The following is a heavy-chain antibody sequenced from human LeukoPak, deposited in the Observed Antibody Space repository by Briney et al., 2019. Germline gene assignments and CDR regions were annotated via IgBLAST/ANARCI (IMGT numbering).Heavy chain of an antibody. CDR1: GCTFRNDC. CDR3: ARELVVGPAEYFQD. D-gene: IGHD2-8*02. V-gene: IGHV3-7*01. J-gene: IGHJ1*01. CDR2: TNQNGSEK. Sequence: GRSLRLSCAASGCTFRNDCLSWVRQSLGMELMGMANTNQNGSEKYYVDSVKGRFTISRDNAKNSLYLQMNSLRAEDTAVHYCARELVVGPAEYFQDWGQGTLVTVSS.